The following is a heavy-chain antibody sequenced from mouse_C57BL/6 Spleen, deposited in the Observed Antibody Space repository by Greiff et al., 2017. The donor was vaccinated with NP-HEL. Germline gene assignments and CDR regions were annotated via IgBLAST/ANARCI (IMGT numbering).Heavy chain of an antibody. CDR1: GYTFTSYW. Sequence: VQLQQSGAELVKPGASVKLSCKASGYTFTSYWMHWVKQRPGRGLEWIGRIDPNSGGTKYNEKFKSKATLTVDKPSSTAYMQLSSLTSEDSAVYYCAREALYYSNYEGAMDYWGQGTSVTVSS. D-gene: IGHD2-5*01. V-gene: IGHV1-72*01. CDR2: IDPNSGGT. CDR3: AREALYYSNYEGAMDY. J-gene: IGHJ4*01.